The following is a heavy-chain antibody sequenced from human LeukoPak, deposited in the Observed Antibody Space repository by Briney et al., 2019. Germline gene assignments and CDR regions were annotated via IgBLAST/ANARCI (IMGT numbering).Heavy chain of an antibody. CDR1: GFTFSSYS. Sequence: GGSLRLSCAASGFTFSSYSMNWVRQAPGKGLEWVSSISSSSSYIYYADSVKGRFTISRDNAKNSLHLQMNSLSAEDTAVYYCARDSGIAAAGADFDYWGQGTLVTVSS. CDR2: ISSSSSYI. D-gene: IGHD6-13*01. J-gene: IGHJ4*02. CDR3: ARDSGIAAAGADFDY. V-gene: IGHV3-21*01.